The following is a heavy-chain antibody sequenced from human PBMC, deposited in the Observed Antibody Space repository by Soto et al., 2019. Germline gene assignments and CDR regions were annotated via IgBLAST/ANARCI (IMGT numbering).Heavy chain of an antibody. D-gene: IGHD2-15*01. V-gene: IGHV3-7*01. J-gene: IGHJ4*02. CDR3: ARGYGSGGSCYGGGFDY. CDR1: GFTCGGYG. Sequence: GGPQRLPCVVSGFTCGGYGMSWVRQAPGKGLEWVANINQDGSDKYHVDSVKGRFTISRDNAENSLYLQMNSLRAEDTAVYYCARGYGSGGSCYGGGFDYWGQGTLVIVSS. CDR2: INQDGSDK.